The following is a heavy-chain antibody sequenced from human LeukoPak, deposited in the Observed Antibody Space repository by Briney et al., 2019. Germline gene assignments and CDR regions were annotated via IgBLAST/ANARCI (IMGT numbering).Heavy chain of an antibody. V-gene: IGHV3-53*01. J-gene: IGHJ6*03. CDR2: IYSGGST. D-gene: IGHD1-14*01. CDR1: GFTASSNY. CDR3: ARDSARYTLTSPRYYYYYMDV. Sequence: GGALRLSCAASGFTASSNYMSWVRQAPGKGLEWVSVIYSGGSTYYADSVKGRFSISRDNSKNTLYLQMNSLRAEDTAMYYCARDSARYTLTSPRYYYYYMDVWGKGTTVTVSS.